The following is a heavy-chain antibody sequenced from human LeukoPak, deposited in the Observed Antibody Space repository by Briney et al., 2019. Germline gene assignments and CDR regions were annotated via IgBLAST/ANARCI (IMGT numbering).Heavy chain of an antibody. CDR2: ISYDGRNK. J-gene: IGHJ4*02. CDR1: GFTFSSYA. Sequence: GGSLRLSCAASGFTFSSYAMHWVRQAPGKGLEWVAVISYDGRNKYYADSVKGRFTISRDNSKNTLYLQMNSLRAEDTAVYYCARDLNGALDYWGQGTLVTVSS. V-gene: IGHV3-30*04. D-gene: IGHD4-17*01. CDR3: ARDLNGALDY.